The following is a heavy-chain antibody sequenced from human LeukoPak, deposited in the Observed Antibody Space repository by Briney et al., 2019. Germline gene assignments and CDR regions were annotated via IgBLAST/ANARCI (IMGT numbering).Heavy chain of an antibody. J-gene: IGHJ4*02. CDR3: ARRYCSGGSCYPYFDY. CDR1: SESFNDYF. V-gene: IGHV4-34*01. CDR2: IYHSGST. Sequence: SETLSLTCAVYSESFNDYFCIWIRQPPGKGLEWIGSIYHSGSTYYNPSLKSRVTISVDTSKNQFSLKLSSVTAADTAVYYCARRYCSGGSCYPYFDYWGQGTLVTVSS. D-gene: IGHD2-15*01.